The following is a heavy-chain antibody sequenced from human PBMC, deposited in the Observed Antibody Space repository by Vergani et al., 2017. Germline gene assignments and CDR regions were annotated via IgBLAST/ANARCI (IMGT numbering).Heavy chain of an antibody. Sequence: QVQLVESGGGVVQPGRSLRLSCAASGFTFSSYAMHWVRQAPGKGLEWVAVISYDGSNKYYADSVKGRFTISRDSSKNTLYLQMNSLRAEDTAVYYCAREHAKWVLLYAFDIWGQGTMVTVSS. CDR3: AREHAKWVLLYAFDI. CDR2: ISYDGSNK. J-gene: IGHJ3*02. CDR1: GFTFSSYA. D-gene: IGHD1-26*01. V-gene: IGHV3-30*01.